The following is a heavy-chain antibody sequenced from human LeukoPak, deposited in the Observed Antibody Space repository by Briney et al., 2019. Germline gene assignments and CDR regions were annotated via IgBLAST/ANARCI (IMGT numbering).Heavy chain of an antibody. V-gene: IGHV1-18*01. J-gene: IGHJ5*02. CDR1: GYTFTSYG. D-gene: IGHD3-3*01. Sequence: GASVKVSCKASGYTFTSYGISWVRQAPGQGLEWMGWISAYNGNTNYAQKLQGRVTMTTDTSTSTAYMELRSLRSDDTAVYYCARGTRDLQRITIFGVVPTNWFDPWGQGTLVTVSS. CDR2: ISAYNGNT. CDR3: ARGTRDLQRITIFGVVPTNWFDP.